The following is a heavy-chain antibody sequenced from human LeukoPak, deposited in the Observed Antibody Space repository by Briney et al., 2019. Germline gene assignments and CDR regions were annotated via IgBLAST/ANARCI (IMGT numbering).Heavy chain of an antibody. J-gene: IGHJ5*02. CDR1: GGSISSYY. CDR3: ARGRGIAAARGVRP. Sequence: KASETLSLTCTVSGGSISSYYWSWIRQPPGKGLEWIGYIYYSGSTNYNPSLKSRVTISVDTSKNQFSLKLSSVTAADTAVYYCARGRGIAAARGVRPWGQGTLVTVSS. CDR2: IYYSGST. D-gene: IGHD6-13*01. V-gene: IGHV4-59*12.